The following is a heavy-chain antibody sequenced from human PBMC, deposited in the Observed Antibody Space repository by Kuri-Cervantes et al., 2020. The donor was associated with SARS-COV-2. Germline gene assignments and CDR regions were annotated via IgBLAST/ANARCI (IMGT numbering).Heavy chain of an antibody. CDR2: INPDGSYT. V-gene: IGHV3-74*01. Sequence: GESLKISCAASGFTFSGHWKHWVRQAPGKGLVWVSRINPDGSYTNNADSVKGRFTRSRDNAKNMLFLQIKSPRAEATAVDSFVRDGCHGDFDYCGQGTLVTVSS. CDR3: VRDGCHGDFDY. D-gene: IGHD2-8*01. J-gene: IGHJ4*02. CDR1: GFTFSGHW.